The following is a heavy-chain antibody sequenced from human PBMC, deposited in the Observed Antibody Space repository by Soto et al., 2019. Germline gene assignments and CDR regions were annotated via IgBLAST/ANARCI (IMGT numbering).Heavy chain of an antibody. CDR3: ARDGDVNTGFGKDY. J-gene: IGHJ4*02. V-gene: IGHV3-33*01. D-gene: IGHD3-16*01. CDR2: IWHDGGNK. CDR1: GFTFSSYG. Sequence: GGSLRLSCAASGFTFSSYGMHWVRQSPGKGLEWVAFIWHDGGNKFYAESVKGRFTISRDNSKNTLYLQMTSLSAEDTAMYYCARDGDVNTGFGKDYWGQGTLVTVPQ.